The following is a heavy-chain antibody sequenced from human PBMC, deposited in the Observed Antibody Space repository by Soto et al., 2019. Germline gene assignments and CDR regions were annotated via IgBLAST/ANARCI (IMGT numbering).Heavy chain of an antibody. D-gene: IGHD3-16*01. CDR3: ARAGKVFARPYSWFDP. J-gene: IGHJ5*02. V-gene: IGHV4-4*07. CDR2: IYTSGST. Sequence: SETLYITCTVSGGSISSHYWSWIRQRAGKGLEWIGRIYTSGSTNYNPSLKSRVTMSVDTSKNQFSLKLSSVTAADTAVYYCARAGKVFARPYSWFDPCGQGTLVTVSS. CDR1: GGSISSHY.